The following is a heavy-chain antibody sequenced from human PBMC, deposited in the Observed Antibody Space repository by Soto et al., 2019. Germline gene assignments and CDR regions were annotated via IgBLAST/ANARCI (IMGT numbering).Heavy chain of an antibody. Sequence: QVQLQESGPGLVKPSGTLSLTSAVSGGAISSSNWWSWVLQPPGKGLEWIGEIYYSGSTNYNPSLKSHVSISVDKSKNLFSLKLSYVPAADTAVYYCARLVGERGYRSWGQGTLVTVSS. CDR2: IYYSGST. V-gene: IGHV4-4*02. CDR1: GGAISSSNW. J-gene: IGHJ4*02. CDR3: ARLVGERGYRS. D-gene: IGHD5-12*01.